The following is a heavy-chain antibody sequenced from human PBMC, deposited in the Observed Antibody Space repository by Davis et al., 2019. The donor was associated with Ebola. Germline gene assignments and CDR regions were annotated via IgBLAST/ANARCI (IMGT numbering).Heavy chain of an antibody. D-gene: IGHD2-2*01. Sequence: GGSLRLSCAASGFTFSSYSMNWVRQAPGKGLEWVSSISSSSSYIYYADSVKGRFTISRDNAKNSLYLQMNSLRAEDTAVYYCARDACSSTSCYWSAFDIWGQGTMVTVSS. J-gene: IGHJ3*02. CDR3: ARDACSSTSCYWSAFDI. CDR2: ISSSSSYI. CDR1: GFTFSSYS. V-gene: IGHV3-21*01.